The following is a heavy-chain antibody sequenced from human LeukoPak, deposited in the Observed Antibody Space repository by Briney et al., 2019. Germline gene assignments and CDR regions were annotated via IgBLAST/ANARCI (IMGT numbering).Heavy chain of an antibody. CDR2: IYYRGST. CDR3: AREGSMVRGAYDY. Sequence: SETLSLTCTVSGGSISSYYWSWTRQPPGKGLEWIGYIYYRGSTNYNPSLKNRVTISVDTSKNQFSLKLSSVIAADTAVYYCAREGSMVRGAYDYWGQGTLVTVPS. J-gene: IGHJ4*02. V-gene: IGHV4-59*01. CDR1: GGSISSYY. D-gene: IGHD3-10*01.